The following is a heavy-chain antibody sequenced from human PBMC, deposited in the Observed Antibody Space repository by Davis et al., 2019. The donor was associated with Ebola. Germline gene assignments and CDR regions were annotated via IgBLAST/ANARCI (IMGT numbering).Heavy chain of an antibody. J-gene: IGHJ3*01. V-gene: IGHV3-NL1*01. CDR1: GFTFSSYG. D-gene: IGHD2-2*01. CDR2: IYSGGST. Sequence: GGSLRLSCAASGFTFSSYGMHWVRQAPGKGLEWVSVIYSGGSTYYADSVKGRFTISRDNSKNTLYLQMNGLRVEDTAIYYCAKDTSNVWFDVWGQGTMVTVSS. CDR3: AKDTSNVWFDV.